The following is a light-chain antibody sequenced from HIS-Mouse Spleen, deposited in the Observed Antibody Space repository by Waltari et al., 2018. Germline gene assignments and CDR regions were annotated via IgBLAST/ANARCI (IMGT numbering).Light chain of an antibody. J-gene: IGLJ3*02. CDR1: SRDVGSYNL. V-gene: IGLV2-23*01. CDR3: CSYAGSSTWV. Sequence: QSALTQPASVSGSPGQSITISCTGTSRDVGSYNLVSWYQQHPAKAPKRMIYEGSKRPSGVSNRFSGSKSGNTASLTISGLQAEDEADYYCCSYAGSSTWVFGGGTKLTVL. CDR2: EGS.